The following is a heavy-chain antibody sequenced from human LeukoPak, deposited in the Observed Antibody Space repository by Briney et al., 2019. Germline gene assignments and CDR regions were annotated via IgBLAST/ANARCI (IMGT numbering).Heavy chain of an antibody. Sequence: PGGSLRLSCAASGFTFRDYDMHWVRQPTGKGLEWVSAIGTAGDTYYPASVRGRFTMSRENAKNSLYLQMNSLTAGDTAVYYCARGSGTSYDYWGQGILVTVSS. D-gene: IGHD1-26*01. CDR2: IGTAGDT. CDR1: GFTFRDYD. V-gene: IGHV3-13*01. CDR3: ARGSGTSYDY. J-gene: IGHJ4*02.